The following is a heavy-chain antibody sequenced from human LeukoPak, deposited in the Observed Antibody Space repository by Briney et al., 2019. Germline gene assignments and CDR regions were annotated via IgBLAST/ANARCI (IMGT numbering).Heavy chain of an antibody. V-gene: IGHV4-59*01. D-gene: IGHD6-13*01. CDR1: GGSISSYY. CDR3: ARDARAAGTINFDY. CDR2: IYYSGST. Sequence: SETLSLTCTVSGGSISSYYWSWIRQPPGKGLEWIGYIYYSGSTNYNPSLKSRVTISVDTSKNQFSLKLSSVTAADTAVYYCARDARAAGTINFDYWGQGTLVTVSS. J-gene: IGHJ4*02.